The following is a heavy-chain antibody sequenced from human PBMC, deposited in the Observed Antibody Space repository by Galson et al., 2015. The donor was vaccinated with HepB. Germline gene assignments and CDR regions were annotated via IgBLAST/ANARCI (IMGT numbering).Heavy chain of an antibody. Sequence: SLRLSCAASGFSFSSYAMSWVRQAPGKGLEWVSNISGSGGSTYYADSVKGRCSISRDNSKNTMFLQMNSLRAEDTAVYYCAKIAVPAAILFPDYWGQGTLVTVSS. CDR1: GFSFSSYA. CDR2: ISGSGGST. CDR3: AKIAVPAAILFPDY. J-gene: IGHJ4*02. V-gene: IGHV3-23*01. D-gene: IGHD2-2*01.